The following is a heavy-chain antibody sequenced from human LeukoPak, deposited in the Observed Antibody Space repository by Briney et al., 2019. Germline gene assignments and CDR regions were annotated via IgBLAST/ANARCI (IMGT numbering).Heavy chain of an antibody. CDR1: GGSFSGYY. V-gene: IGHV4-34*01. CDR3: AGGPFHIYDFWSGSWFDP. J-gene: IGHJ5*02. CDR2: INHSGST. Sequence: SETLSLTCAVYGGSFSGYYWSWIRQPPGKGLEWIGEINHSGSTNYNPSLKSRVTISVDTSKNQFSLKLSSVTAADTAVYYCAGGPFHIYDFWSGSWFDPWGQGTLVTVSS. D-gene: IGHD3-3*01.